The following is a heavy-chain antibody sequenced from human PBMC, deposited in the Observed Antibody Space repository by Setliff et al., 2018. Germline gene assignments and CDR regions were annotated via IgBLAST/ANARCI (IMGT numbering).Heavy chain of an antibody. J-gene: IGHJ3*01. D-gene: IGHD3-16*01. Sequence: ASVKVSCKASGYTFTGYYMHWVRQAPGQGLEWMGWINPNSGGANYAQKFQGWVTMTRDTSISTAYMELSRLTSDDMAVYFCARSDHLVVDGFDVWGQGTMVTVSS. CDR2: INPNSGGA. CDR3: ARSDHLVVDGFDV. CDR1: GYTFTGYY. V-gene: IGHV1-2*04.